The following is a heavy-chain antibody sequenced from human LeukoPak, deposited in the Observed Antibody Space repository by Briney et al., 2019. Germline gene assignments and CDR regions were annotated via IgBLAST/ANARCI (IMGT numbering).Heavy chain of an antibody. J-gene: IGHJ4*02. V-gene: IGHV3-33*06. D-gene: IGHD3-3*01. CDR1: GFTFSSYG. Sequence: PGRSLRLSCAASGFTFSSYGMHWVRQAPGKGLEWVAVIWYDGSNKYYADSVKGRFTISRDNSKNTLYLQMNSLRAEDTAVYYCAKDPTIFGVVMAYFDYWGQGTLVTVSS. CDR2: IWYDGSNK. CDR3: AKDPTIFGVVMAYFDY.